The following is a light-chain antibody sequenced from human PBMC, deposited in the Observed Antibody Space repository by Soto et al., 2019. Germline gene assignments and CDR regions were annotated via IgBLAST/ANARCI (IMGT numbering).Light chain of an antibody. Sequence: DIQMTQSPSSLSASVEDRVIITCRASQSISNHLNWYQQKPGKAPKLLIFAASSFQSGVPSRFSGSRSGPDFTLTISSQQPEDFATYYCQQSYSSPPTFGQGTKVDIK. CDR2: AAS. CDR3: QQSYSSPPT. CDR1: QSISNH. V-gene: IGKV1-39*01. J-gene: IGKJ1*01.